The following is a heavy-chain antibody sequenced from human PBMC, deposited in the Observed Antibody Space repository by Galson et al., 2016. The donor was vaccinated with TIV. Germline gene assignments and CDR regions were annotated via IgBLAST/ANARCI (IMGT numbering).Heavy chain of an antibody. V-gene: IGHV1-69*13. J-gene: IGHJ6*03. CDR3: ASPVSQPPPMRLHNYYYMTV. CDR1: GGTFSSSG. D-gene: IGHD5-24*01. Sequence: SVKVSCKASGGTFSSSGISWVRQAPGQGLEWMGGINPVFGIPNYAQKFQGRVTITADESTRTAYMELSSLRSEDTAVYSCASPVSQPPPMRLHNYYYMTVWGKGTRVTVSS. CDR2: INPVFGIP.